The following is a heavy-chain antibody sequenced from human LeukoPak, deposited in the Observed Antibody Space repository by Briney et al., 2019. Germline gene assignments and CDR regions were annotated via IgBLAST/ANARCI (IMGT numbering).Heavy chain of an antibody. CDR1: GFTFCCYG. J-gene: IGHJ4*02. CDR3: ARAGYCSGDSCYGVDY. Sequence: GGSLRLSCAASGFTFCCYGMLGVRQAPGKGLEWVAVIWYDGSNKYYADSVKGRFTISRDNSKNTLYLQMNSLRAEDTAVYYCARAGYCSGDSCYGVDYWGQGTLVTVS. D-gene: IGHD2-15*01. V-gene: IGHV3-33*01. CDR2: IWYDGSNK.